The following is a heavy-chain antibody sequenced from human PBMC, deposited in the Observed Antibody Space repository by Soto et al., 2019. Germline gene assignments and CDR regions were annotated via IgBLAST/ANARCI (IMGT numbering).Heavy chain of an antibody. CDR3: AKGSWVVVVTADFDY. V-gene: IGHV3-23*01. J-gene: IGHJ4*02. CDR2: ISASDGST. Sequence: EVQLLESGGGLLQPGGSLRLSCAASGFTFSSYAMTWVRQAPGKGLEWVAGISASDGSTYYADSVKGRFTISRENSKNTLYLEMNSLRAEDTAVYYCAKGSWVVVVTADFDYWGQGTLVTVSS. CDR1: GFTFSSYA. D-gene: IGHD2-2*01.